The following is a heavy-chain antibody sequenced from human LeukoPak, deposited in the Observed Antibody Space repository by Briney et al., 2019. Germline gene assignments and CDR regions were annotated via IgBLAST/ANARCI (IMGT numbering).Heavy chain of an antibody. J-gene: IGHJ4*02. D-gene: IGHD1-26*01. Sequence: SETLSLTCAVYGGSFSGYYWSWIRQPPGKGLEWIGEINHSGSTNYNPSLKSRVTISVDTSKNQFSLKLSSVTAADTAVYYCARGVDPSIVGATVALDYWGQRTLDTVSS. V-gene: IGHV4-34*01. CDR1: GGSFSGYY. CDR3: ARGVDPSIVGATVALDY. CDR2: INHSGST.